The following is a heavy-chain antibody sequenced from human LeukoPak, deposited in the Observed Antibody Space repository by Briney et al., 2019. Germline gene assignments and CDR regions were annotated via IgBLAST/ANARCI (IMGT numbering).Heavy chain of an antibody. Sequence: ASVKVSCKASGYTFTSYGISWVRQAPGQGLEWMGWISAYNGNTNYAQKLQGRVTMTTDTSTSTAHMELRSLRSDDTAVYYCARDPRATYYYGSTFFDYWGQGTLVTVSS. CDR3: ARDPRATYYYGSTFFDY. J-gene: IGHJ4*02. CDR2: ISAYNGNT. D-gene: IGHD3-10*01. CDR1: GYTFTSYG. V-gene: IGHV1-18*01.